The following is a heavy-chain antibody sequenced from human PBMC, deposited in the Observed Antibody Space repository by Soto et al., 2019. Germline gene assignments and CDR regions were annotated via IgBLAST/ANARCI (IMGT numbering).Heavy chain of an antibody. CDR2: IYYTGNT. Sequence: SETLSLTCTVSGDSLRSSYHYWGWIRQLPGKGLEWIVSIYYTGNTYYIPSLKSRVSISVDMATNEISLRLRAESIADTAVYYCVRVEMYAGEFTPNFDRWGHGALVTVSS. D-gene: IGHD2-8*01. CDR1: GDSLRSSYHY. J-gene: IGHJ4*01. V-gene: IGHV4-39*01. CDR3: VRVEMYAGEFTPNFDR.